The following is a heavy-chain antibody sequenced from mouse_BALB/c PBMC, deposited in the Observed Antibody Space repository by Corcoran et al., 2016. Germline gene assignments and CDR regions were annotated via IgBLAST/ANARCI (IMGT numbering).Heavy chain of an antibody. CDR1: GYTFTNYG. CDR3: ARAPLHYYAMDY. Sequence: QIQLVQSGPELNKPGETVKISCKASGYTFTNYGMNWVKQAPGKGLKWMGWINTYTGEPTYADDFKGRFAFSLETSASTAYLQINNLKNEDTATYFCARAPLHYYAMDYWGQGPSVTVSS. V-gene: IGHV9-3-1*01. J-gene: IGHJ4*01. CDR2: INTYTGEP. D-gene: IGHD6-1*01.